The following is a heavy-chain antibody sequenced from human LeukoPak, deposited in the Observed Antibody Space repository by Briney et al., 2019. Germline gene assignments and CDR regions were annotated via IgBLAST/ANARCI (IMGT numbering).Heavy chain of an antibody. CDR1: GGSISSSSYY. D-gene: IGHD3-22*01. Sequence: SETLSLTCSVSGGSISSSSYYWGWIRQPPGKGLEWIGSIYYSGSTYYNPSLKSRVTISVDTSKNQFSLKLSSVTAADTAVYYCARERGVYYYGSSGYRDYWGQGTLVTVSS. V-gene: IGHV4-39*07. J-gene: IGHJ4*02. CDR3: ARERGVYYYGSSGYRDY. CDR2: IYYSGST.